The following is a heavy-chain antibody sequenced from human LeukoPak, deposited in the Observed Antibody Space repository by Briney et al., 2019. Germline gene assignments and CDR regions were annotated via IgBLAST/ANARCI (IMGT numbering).Heavy chain of an antibody. V-gene: IGHV4-39*01. J-gene: IGHJ6*02. Sequence: SETLSLTCTVSGGSISSSSYYWGWLRQPPGKGLEWLGSIYYSGSTYYNPSLKSRVTISVDTSKNQFSLKLSSVTAADTAVYYCARRGYYGSGSYYSGGMDVWGQGTTVTVSS. CDR3: ARRGYYGSGSYYSGGMDV. CDR1: GGSISSSSYY. CDR2: IYYSGST. D-gene: IGHD3-10*01.